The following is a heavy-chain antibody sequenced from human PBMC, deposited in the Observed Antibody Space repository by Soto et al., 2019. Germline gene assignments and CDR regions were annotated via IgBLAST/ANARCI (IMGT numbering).Heavy chain of an antibody. CDR1: GFTVSSNY. J-gene: IGHJ6*02. D-gene: IGHD3-9*01. V-gene: IGHV3-53*02. Sequence: EVQLVETGGGLIQPGGSLRLSCAASGFTVSSNYMSWVRQAPGKGLEWVSVIYSGGSTYYADSVKGRFTISRDNSKNTLYLQMNSLRAEDTAVYYCGTPHDWPRYYGMDVWGRGTTVTVSS. CDR2: IYSGGST. CDR3: GTPHDWPRYYGMDV.